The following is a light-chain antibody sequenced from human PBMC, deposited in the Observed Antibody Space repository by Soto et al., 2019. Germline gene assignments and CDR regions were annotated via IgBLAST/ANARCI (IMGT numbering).Light chain of an antibody. J-gene: IGLJ2*01. CDR2: EGT. CDR1: STDVGTYNL. CDR3: CSYAGSRTFI. V-gene: IGLV2-23*01. Sequence: QSALTQPASVSGSPGQSITVSCTGTSTDVGTYNLVSSYQQHPGKAPKLIIYEGTKRPSGVSNRFSGSKSGNTASLTISGLQAEDEADYYCCSYAGSRTFIFGGGTKVTVL.